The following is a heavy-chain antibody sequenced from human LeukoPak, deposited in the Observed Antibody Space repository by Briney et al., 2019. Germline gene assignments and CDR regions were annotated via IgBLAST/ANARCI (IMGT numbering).Heavy chain of an antibody. Sequence: ASVKVSCKASGYTFTSYGISWVRQAPGQGLERMVWISAYNGNTNYAQKLQGRVTMTTDTSTSTAYMELRSLRSDDTAVYYCARDHPHWPTHTVTTVYWGQGTLVTVSS. CDR1: GYTFTSYG. CDR2: ISAYNGNT. D-gene: IGHD4-11*01. J-gene: IGHJ4*02. V-gene: IGHV1-18*01. CDR3: ARDHPHWPTHTVTTVY.